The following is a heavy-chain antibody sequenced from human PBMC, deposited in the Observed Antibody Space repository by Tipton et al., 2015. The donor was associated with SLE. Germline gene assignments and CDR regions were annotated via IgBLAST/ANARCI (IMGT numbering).Heavy chain of an antibody. CDR3: ARGIPYYFDY. CDR2: IYYSGST. D-gene: IGHD2-2*02. Sequence: TLSLTCTVSGGSISSSSYYWGWIRQPPGKGLEWIGSIYYSGSTHYNPSLKSRVTISVDTSKNQFSLKLSSVTAADTAVYYCARGIPYYFDYWGQGTLVTVSS. CDR1: GGSISSSSYY. J-gene: IGHJ4*02. V-gene: IGHV4-39*07.